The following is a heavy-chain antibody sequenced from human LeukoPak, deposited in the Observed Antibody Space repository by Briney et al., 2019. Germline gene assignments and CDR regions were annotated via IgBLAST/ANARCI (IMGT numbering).Heavy chain of an antibody. D-gene: IGHD6-13*01. J-gene: IGHJ4*02. Sequence: ASVKVSCKASGYTFTSYYIHWVRQAPGQGLEWMGIINPSGGSTSYAQKFQGRVTMTTDTSTSTAYMELRSLRSDDTAVYYCARDHWQQLASFDYWGQGTLVTVSS. CDR1: GYTFTSYY. V-gene: IGHV1-46*01. CDR2: INPSGGST. CDR3: ARDHWQQLASFDY.